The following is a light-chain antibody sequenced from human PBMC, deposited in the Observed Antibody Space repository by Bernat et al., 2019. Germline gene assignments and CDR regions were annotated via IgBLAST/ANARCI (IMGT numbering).Light chain of an antibody. Sequence: ETVMTQSPATLSVSPGERATLSCRASQSVRSNLAWYQQKPGQAPRLLIYDASTRATGIPARFSGSGSGTEFTLTISSLQSEDFAVYYCQQYNNWPPGTFGQGTKVEIK. CDR2: DAS. CDR1: QSVRSN. J-gene: IGKJ1*01. V-gene: IGKV3-15*01. CDR3: QQYNNWPPGT.